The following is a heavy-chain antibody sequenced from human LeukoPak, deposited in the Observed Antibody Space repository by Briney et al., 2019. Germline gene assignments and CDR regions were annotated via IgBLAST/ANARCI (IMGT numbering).Heavy chain of an antibody. CDR1: GGSISSSGYY. V-gene: IGHV4-39*01. D-gene: IGHD5-18*01. J-gene: IGHJ4*02. CDR2: IYYSGST. Sequence: SETLSLTCTVSGGSISSSGYYWGWIRQPPGKGLEWVGSIYYSGSTYYNPSLKSRVTISVDTSKNQFSLKLSSVTAADTAVYYCARHTKQRYSYGPYFDYWGQGTLVTVSS. CDR3: ARHTKQRYSYGPYFDY.